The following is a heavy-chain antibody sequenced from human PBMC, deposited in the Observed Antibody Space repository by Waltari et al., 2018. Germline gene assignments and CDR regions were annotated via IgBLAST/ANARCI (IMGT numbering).Heavy chain of an antibody. Sequence: QLQLQESGPGLVTPSGTLSLSCAVSGDSMSSTYFWSWVRQPPGKGLEWIGQVHRSGRTNYNPSFASRVTMSIDTSNNQFSLRVTSATAADTAVYYCARDRGRGLYLDSWGPGTMVTVSP. V-gene: IGHV4-4*02. D-gene: IGHD2-15*01. CDR3: ARDRGRGLYLDS. J-gene: IGHJ4*02. CDR2: VHRSGRT. CDR1: GDSMSSTYF.